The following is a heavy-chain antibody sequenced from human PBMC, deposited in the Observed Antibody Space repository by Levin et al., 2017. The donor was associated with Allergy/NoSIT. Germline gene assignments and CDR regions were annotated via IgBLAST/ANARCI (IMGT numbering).Heavy chain of an antibody. V-gene: IGHV2-5*02. D-gene: IGHD3-3*01. CDR2: IYWDDDK. J-gene: IGHJ5*02. CDR1: GFSLSTSGVG. CDR3: ARTYDFWSGYYQGWFDP. Sequence: SGPTLVKPTQTLTLTCTFSGFSLSTSGVGVGWIRQPPGKALEWLALIYWDDDKRYSPSLKSRLTITKDTSKNQVVLTMTNMDPVDTATYYCARTYDFWSGYYQGWFDPWGQGTLVTVSS.